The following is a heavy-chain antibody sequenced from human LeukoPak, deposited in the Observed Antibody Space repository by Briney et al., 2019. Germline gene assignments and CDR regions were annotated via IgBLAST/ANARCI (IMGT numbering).Heavy chain of an antibody. CDR2: ICHSGST. V-gene: IGHV4-38-2*02. CDR1: GYSISSGYY. CDR3: ARDFSGYDSYYYYYMDV. D-gene: IGHD5-12*01. J-gene: IGHJ6*03. Sequence: PSETLSLTCTVSGYSISSGYYWGWIRQPPGKGLEWIGRICHSGSTYYNPSLKSRVTISVDTSKNQFSLKLSSVTAADTAVYYCARDFSGYDSYYYYYMDVWGKGTTVTVSS.